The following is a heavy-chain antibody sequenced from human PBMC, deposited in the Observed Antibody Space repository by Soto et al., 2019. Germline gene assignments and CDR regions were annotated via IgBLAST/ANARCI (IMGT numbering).Heavy chain of an antibody. Sequence: SETLSLTCTVSGDSVSSGDYYWTWIRQPPGKGQEWVGHIYFTGRTNYIPSLESRVTISLDTSKNQFSLKLTSVTAADTAVYYCARVPIDTYMIYWSDPWGQGTLVTVSS. CDR3: ARVPIDTYMIYWSDP. V-gene: IGHV4-61*08. CDR2: IYFTGRT. CDR1: GDSVSSGDYY. D-gene: IGHD3-16*01. J-gene: IGHJ5*02.